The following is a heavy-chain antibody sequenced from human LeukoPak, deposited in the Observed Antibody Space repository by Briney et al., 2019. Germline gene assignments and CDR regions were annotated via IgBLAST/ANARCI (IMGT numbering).Heavy chain of an antibody. J-gene: IGHJ4*02. CDR3: ARGSPIVATITVY. V-gene: IGHV3-74*01. D-gene: IGHD5-12*01. CDR1: GFTFRSYW. CDR2: INSDGSST. Sequence: GGSLRLSCAASGFTFRSYWMHWVRQAPGKGLVWVSRINSDGSSTSYADSVKGRFTISRDNAKNKLFLQMNSLRAEDTAVYYCARGSPIVATITVYWGQGTLVTVSS.